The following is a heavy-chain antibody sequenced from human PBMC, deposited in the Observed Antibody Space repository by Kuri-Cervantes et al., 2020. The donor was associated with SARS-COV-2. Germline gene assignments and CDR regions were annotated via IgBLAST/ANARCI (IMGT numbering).Heavy chain of an antibody. Sequence: GESLKISCAASGFTFSSYSMNWVRQAPGKGLEWVSSISSSSSYIYYADSVKGRFTISRDNAKNSLYLRMNSLRAEDTAVYCCARDSPDSSSWYYYYYGMDVWGQGTTVTVSS. CDR1: GFTFSSYS. D-gene: IGHD6-13*01. V-gene: IGHV3-21*01. CDR2: ISSSSSYI. J-gene: IGHJ6*02. CDR3: ARDSPDSSSWYYYYYGMDV.